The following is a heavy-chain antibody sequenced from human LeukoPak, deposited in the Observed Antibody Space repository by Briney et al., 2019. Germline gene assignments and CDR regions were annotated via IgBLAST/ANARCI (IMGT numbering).Heavy chain of an antibody. D-gene: IGHD1-26*01. CDR2: INHSGST. CDR1: GGSFSGYY. V-gene: IGHV4-34*01. J-gene: IGHJ4*02. Sequence: SETLSHTCAVYGGSFSGYYWSWIRQPPGKGLEWIGEINHSGSTNYNPSLKSRVTISVDTSKNQFSLKLSSVTAADTAVYYCARGRSGSYSDGFDYWGQGTLVTVSS. CDR3: ARGRSGSYSDGFDY.